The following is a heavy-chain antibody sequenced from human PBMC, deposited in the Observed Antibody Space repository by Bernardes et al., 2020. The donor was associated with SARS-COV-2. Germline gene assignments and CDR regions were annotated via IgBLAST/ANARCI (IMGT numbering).Heavy chain of an antibody. CDR3: ARDTYYYDSSGSGRHPNGYYYYGMDV. D-gene: IGHD3-22*01. CDR1: GFTFSSYG. J-gene: IGHJ6*02. CDR2: IWYDGSNK. Sequence: GGSLRLSCAASGFTFSSYGMHWVRQAPGKGLEWVAVIWYDGSNKYYADSVKGRFTISRDNSKNTLYLQMNSLRAEDTAVYYCARDTYYYDSSGSGRHPNGYYYYGMDVWGQGTTVTVSS. V-gene: IGHV3-33*01.